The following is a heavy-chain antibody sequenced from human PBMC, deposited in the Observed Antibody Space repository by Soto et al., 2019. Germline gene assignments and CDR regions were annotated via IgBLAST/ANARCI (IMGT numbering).Heavy chain of an antibody. D-gene: IGHD2-15*01. CDR2: NKNETDGGTT. CDR1: VLTFYKPW. J-gene: IGHJ4*02. Sequence: VVSLGLPCAFSVLTFYKPWLSCVNHSAGKWLEGRGPNKNETDGGTTDYAAPVKGRFTITRDDSKNTLYLHMNSLKTEYKAGYYCTTEGPAYCSGGRSYAIEYWQQGTLSNV. V-gene: IGHV3-15*01. CDR3: TTEGPAYCSGGRSYAIEY.